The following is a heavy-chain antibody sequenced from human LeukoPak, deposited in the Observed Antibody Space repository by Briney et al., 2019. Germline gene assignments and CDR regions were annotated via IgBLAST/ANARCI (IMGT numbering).Heavy chain of an antibody. CDR1: GFTFSSYE. D-gene: IGHD3-22*01. Sequence: PGRSLRLSWAASGFTFSSYEMNSVRQAPGKGLEWVSYISRSGSTIYYADSVKGRFTISRDNAKNSLYLQMNSLRAEDTAVYYCARDREGYYYDSSGYFVFDYWGQGTLVTVSS. CDR2: ISRSGSTI. V-gene: IGHV3-48*03. CDR3: ARDREGYYYDSSGYFVFDY. J-gene: IGHJ4*02.